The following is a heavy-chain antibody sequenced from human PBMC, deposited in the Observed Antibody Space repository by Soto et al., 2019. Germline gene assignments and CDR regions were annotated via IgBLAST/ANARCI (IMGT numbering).Heavy chain of an antibody. CDR3: ARDFTDSSGPTLGMGV. V-gene: IGHV4-31*03. D-gene: IGHD6-19*01. CDR1: GGSISSGGYY. CDR2: IYYSGST. J-gene: IGHJ6*02. Sequence: QVQLQESGPGLVKPSQTLSLTCTVSGGSISSGGYYWSWIRQHPGKGLEWFGYIYYSGSTYYNPSLKSRCTIAVDTSKDQFSLRLSSVTAADTAVYSCARDFTDSSGPTLGMGVWGQGTTVTVSS.